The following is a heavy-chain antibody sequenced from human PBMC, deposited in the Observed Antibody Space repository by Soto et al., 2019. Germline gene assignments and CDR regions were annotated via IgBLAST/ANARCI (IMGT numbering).Heavy chain of an antibody. D-gene: IGHD1-26*01. V-gene: IGHV1-8*01. CDR2: MNPNSGNT. J-gene: IGHJ6*02. CDR3: ASPVGARDYYYYYGMDV. CDR1: GYTFTSYD. Sequence: GASVKVSCKASGYTFTSYDINWVRQATGQGLEWMGWMNPNSGNTCYAQKFQGRVTMTRNTSISTAYMELSSLRSEDTAVYYCASPVGARDYYYYYGMDVWGQGTTVTVSS.